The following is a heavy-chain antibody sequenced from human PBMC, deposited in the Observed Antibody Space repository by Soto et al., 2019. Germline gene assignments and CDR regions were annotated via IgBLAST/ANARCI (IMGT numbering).Heavy chain of an antibody. V-gene: IGHV4-4*07. D-gene: IGHD2-2*01. Sequence: SETLSLTCTVSGGSISSYYWSWIRQPAGKGLEWIGRIYTSGSTNYNPSLKSRVTMSVDTSKNQFSLKLSSVTAADTAVYYCARERHCSSTSRQEIYWYFDLWGRGTLVTVSS. J-gene: IGHJ2*01. CDR3: ARERHCSSTSRQEIYWYFDL. CDR2: IYTSGST. CDR1: GGSISSYY.